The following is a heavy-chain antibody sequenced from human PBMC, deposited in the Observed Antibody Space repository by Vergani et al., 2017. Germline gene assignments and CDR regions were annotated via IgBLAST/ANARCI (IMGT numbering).Heavy chain of an antibody. Sequence: EVQLVESGGGLVQPGGSLRLSCAASGFTFSSYWMSWVRQAPGKGLEWVANIKQDGSENYYVDSVKGRFTISRDNAKNSLYLQMNSLRAEDTAVYYCARNIVVVPAAIPPNDAFDIWGQGTMVTVSS. D-gene: IGHD2-2*02. CDR2: IKQDGSEN. CDR1: GFTFSSYW. V-gene: IGHV3-7*03. CDR3: ARNIVVVPAAIPPNDAFDI. J-gene: IGHJ3*02.